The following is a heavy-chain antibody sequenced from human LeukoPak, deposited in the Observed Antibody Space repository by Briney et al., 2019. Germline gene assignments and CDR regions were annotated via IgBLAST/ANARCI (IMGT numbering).Heavy chain of an antibody. Sequence: GGSLRLSCAASAFTFSTYAMSWVRQAPGKGLEWVSTIRGGGDATYYADSMKGRFTISRDNSKNTLYLQMNSLRAEDTAVYYCAKDRVGAILYFDYWGLGTLVTVSS. CDR2: IRGGGDAT. V-gene: IGHV3-23*01. J-gene: IGHJ4*02. CDR1: AFTFSTYA. D-gene: IGHD1-26*01. CDR3: AKDRVGAILYFDY.